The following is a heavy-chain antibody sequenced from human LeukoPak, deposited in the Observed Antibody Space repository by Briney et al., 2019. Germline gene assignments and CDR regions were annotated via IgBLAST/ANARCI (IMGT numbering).Heavy chain of an antibody. CDR1: GFTFSSYA. CDR3: ARDRDSSGYYFYYYYMDV. J-gene: IGHJ6*03. Sequence: GGSLRLSCAASGFTFSSYAMHWVRQAPGKGLEYVSAISSNGGSTYYANSVKGRFTISRGNSKNTLYLQMGSLRAEDMAVYYCARDRDSSGYYFYYYYMDVWGKGTTVTVSS. CDR2: ISSNGGST. V-gene: IGHV3-64*01. D-gene: IGHD3-22*01.